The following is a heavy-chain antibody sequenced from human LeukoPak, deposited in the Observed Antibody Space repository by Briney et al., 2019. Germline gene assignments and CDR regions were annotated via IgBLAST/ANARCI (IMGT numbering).Heavy chain of an antibody. D-gene: IGHD2-2*01. CDR1: GGSISSSNW. Sequence: PSETLSLTCAVSGGSISSSNWWSWVRQPPGKGLEWIGEIYHSGSTNYNPSLKSRVTMSVDTSKNQFSLKLSSVTAADTAVYYCARAYVVVPTGWFDPWGRGTLVTVSS. V-gene: IGHV4-4*02. J-gene: IGHJ5*02. CDR3: ARAYVVVPTGWFDP. CDR2: IYHSGST.